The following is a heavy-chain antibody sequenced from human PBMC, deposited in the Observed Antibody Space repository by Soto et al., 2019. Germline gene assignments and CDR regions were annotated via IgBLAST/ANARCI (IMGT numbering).Heavy chain of an antibody. CDR2: ISYSGST. V-gene: IGHV4-59*01. J-gene: IGHJ4*02. CDR1: GITTSLYY. Sequence: SETLSLTCTVSGITTSLYYWNWMRQSPGRGLEWIGYISYSGSTGYNPSLKSRVTVSKDTSKNQFSLKLSSVTAADTAIYYCAKEHWGSFDFWGQGALVTVSS. D-gene: IGHD7-27*01. CDR3: AKEHWGSFDF.